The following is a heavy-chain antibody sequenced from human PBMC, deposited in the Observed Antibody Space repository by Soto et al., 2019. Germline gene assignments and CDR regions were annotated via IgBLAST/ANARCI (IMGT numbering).Heavy chain of an antibody. CDR2: ITGTGGNT. J-gene: IGHJ6*02. V-gene: IGHV3-23*01. CDR3: ARIRGSWYGLDG. CDR1: GFPLSTYG. Sequence: EVQLLESGGGLVQPGGSLRLSCAASGFPLSTYGMTWVRQAPGKGLEWVSAITGTGGNTYYVDSVKGRFTSSRDNSKNMLYLQMNSLRVDDTAVYYCARIRGSWYGLDGWGQGTTVNVSS.